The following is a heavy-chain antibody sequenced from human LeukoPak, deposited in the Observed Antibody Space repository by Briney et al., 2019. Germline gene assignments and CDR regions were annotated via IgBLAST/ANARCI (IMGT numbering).Heavy chain of an antibody. V-gene: IGHV4-31*11. CDR1: GGSFSGYY. D-gene: IGHD3-10*01. CDR3: ASATLTMVVDC. Sequence: SETLSLTCAVYGGSFSGYYWSWIRQHTGKGLEWIGYIYDSGSTYYNPSLRSRVTISVDTSKNQFSLRLSSVTAADTAVYYCASATLTMVVDCWGQGTLVTVSS. J-gene: IGHJ4*02. CDR2: IYDSGST.